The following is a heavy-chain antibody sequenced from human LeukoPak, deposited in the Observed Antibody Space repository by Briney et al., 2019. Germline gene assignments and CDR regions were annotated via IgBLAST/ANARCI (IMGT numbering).Heavy chain of an antibody. J-gene: IGHJ4*02. D-gene: IGHD6-19*01. V-gene: IGHV1-24*01. Sequence: ASVKVSCKVSGYTLTELSMHWVRQAPGKGLEWMGGFDPEDGETIYAQKFQGRVTMTEDTSTNTAYMELSSLRSEDTAVYYCATGIAVAGPVDYWGQGTLVTVSS. CDR2: FDPEDGET. CDR1: GYTLTELS. CDR3: ATGIAVAGPVDY.